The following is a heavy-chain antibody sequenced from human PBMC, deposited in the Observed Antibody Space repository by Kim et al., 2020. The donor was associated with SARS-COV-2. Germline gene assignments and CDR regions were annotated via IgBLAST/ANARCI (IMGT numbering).Heavy chain of an antibody. D-gene: IGHD3-10*01. V-gene: IGHV4-39*02. Sequence: YNPSRKSRLTISRDTYTNHFSLKLASVTAADTALYYCAHYNLGNYYALDYWGSGTLVTVS. CDR3: AHYNLGNYYALDY. J-gene: IGHJ4*02.